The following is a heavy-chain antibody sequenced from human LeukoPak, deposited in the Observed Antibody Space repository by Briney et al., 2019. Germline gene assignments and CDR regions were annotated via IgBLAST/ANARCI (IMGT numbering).Heavy chain of an antibody. D-gene: IGHD2-2*02. V-gene: IGHV3-30*02. J-gene: IGHJ4*02. CDR3: ATPYCSSTSCYTVYYFDY. CDR1: GFTFSSYG. CDR2: IRYDGSNK. Sequence: GGSLRLSCAASGFTFSSYGMHWVRQAPGKGLEWVAFIRYDGSNKYYADSVKGRFTISRDNPKNTLYLQMNSLRAEDTAVYYCATPYCSSTSCYTVYYFDYWGQGTLVTVSS.